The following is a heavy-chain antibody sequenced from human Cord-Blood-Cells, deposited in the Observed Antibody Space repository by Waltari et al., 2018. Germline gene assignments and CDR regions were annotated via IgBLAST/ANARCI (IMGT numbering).Heavy chain of an antibody. D-gene: IGHD2-2*01. CDR2: IKQDGSEK. J-gene: IGHJ4*02. Sequence: EVQLVESGGGLVQPGGSLRLSCAASGFTFSSYWMSWVRQAPGKGLEWVANIKQDGSEKYYVDSVKGRFTISRDNAKNSLYLQMNSPRAEDTAVYYCARAHIVVVPAAIDYWGQGTLVTVSS. V-gene: IGHV3-7*01. CDR1: GFTFSSYW. CDR3: ARAHIVVVPAAIDY.